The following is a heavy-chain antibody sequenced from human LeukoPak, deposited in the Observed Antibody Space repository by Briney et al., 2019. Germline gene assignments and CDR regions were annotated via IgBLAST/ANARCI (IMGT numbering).Heavy chain of an antibody. CDR2: IWYDGSNK. D-gene: IGHD3-22*01. V-gene: IGHV3-33*08. CDR3: ARGSLPYYYDSSGYKGYFDY. Sequence: GGSPRLSCAASGFTFSSYGMHWVRQAPGKGLEWVAVIWYDGSNKYYADSVKGRFTISRDNSKNTLYLQMNSLRAEDTAVYYCARGSLPYYYDSSGYKGYFDYWGQGALVTVSS. CDR1: GFTFSSYG. J-gene: IGHJ4*02.